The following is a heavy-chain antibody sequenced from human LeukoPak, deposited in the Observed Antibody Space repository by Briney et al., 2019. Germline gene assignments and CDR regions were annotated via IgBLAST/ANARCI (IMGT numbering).Heavy chain of an antibody. CDR3: REASTETSYPGYGSDV. CDR1: GFTFSSYA. V-gene: IGHV3-33*03. CDR2: IWFDGSNE. D-gene: IGHD1-26*01. J-gene: IGHJ6*02. Sequence: GGSLRLSCAASGFTFSSYAMSWVRQAPGKGLEWVAVIWFDGSNEDYADSVKGRFTISRDNSKNMVFLQMNSLRAEDTAVYYAREASTETSYPGYGSDVWGQGTTVTVSS.